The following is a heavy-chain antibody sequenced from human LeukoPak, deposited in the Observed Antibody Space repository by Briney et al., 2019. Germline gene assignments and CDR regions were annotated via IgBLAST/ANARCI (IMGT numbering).Heavy chain of an antibody. V-gene: IGHV4-30-4*01. D-gene: IGHD3-10*01. J-gene: IGHJ1*01. CDR1: GGSISSGDNY. Sequence: SETLSLTCTVSGGSISSGDNYWSWIRQPPGKGLEWIGYIYNSGSTIYNPSLKSRLTISVDTSKNQFSLRLSSVTAADTAVYFCARGRITLVRGVSTEYFQHWGQGTLVTVSS. CDR3: ARGRITLVRGVSTEYFQH. CDR2: IYNSGST.